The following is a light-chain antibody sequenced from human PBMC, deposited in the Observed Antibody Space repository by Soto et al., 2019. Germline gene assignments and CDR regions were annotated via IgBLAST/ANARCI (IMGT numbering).Light chain of an antibody. CDR1: QSVSSN. J-gene: IGKJ2*01. Sequence: EIVMTQSPATLSVSPGERATLSCRASQSVSSNLAWYQQKPGQAPRLLIYGASTRATRIPARFSGSRSGTEFTLTISSRQAEDFAVYYCQQYNNWPYTFGQGTKLEIK. CDR3: QQYNNWPYT. V-gene: IGKV3-15*01. CDR2: GAS.